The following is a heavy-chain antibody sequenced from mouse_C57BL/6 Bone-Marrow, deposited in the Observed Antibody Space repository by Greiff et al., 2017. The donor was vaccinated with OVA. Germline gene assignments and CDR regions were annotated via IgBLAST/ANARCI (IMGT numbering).Heavy chain of an antibody. V-gene: IGHV1-52*01. Sequence: VQLQHPGAELVRPGSSVKLSCKASGYTFTSYWMHWVKQRPIQGLEWIGNIDPSDSETHYNQKFKDKATLTVDKSSSTAYMQLSSLTSEDSAVYYCARGDYGNSFAYWGQGTLVTVSA. D-gene: IGHD2-1*01. CDR2: IDPSDSET. J-gene: IGHJ3*01. CDR1: GYTFTSYW. CDR3: ARGDYGNSFAY.